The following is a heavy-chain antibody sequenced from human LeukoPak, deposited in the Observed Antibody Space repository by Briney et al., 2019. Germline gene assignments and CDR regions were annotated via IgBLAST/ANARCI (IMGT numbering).Heavy chain of an antibody. V-gene: IGHV3-53*01. CDR1: GFTVSSNY. CDR3: AREIAARGGGYMDF. Sequence: PGGSLRLSCAACGFTVSSNYMSWVRQAPGKGLEWISVIYSGGSTYYADSVKGRFTISRDNSKNTLYLQMNSLRAEDTAVYYCAREIAARGGGYMDFWGKGTTVTVSS. CDR2: IYSGGST. J-gene: IGHJ6*03. D-gene: IGHD6-6*01.